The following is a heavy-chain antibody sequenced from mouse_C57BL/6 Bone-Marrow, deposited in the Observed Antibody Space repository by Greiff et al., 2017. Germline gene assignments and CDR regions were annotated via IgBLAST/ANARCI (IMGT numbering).Heavy chain of an antibody. CDR3: ARSYSNYFWFAY. CDR2: IYPRSGNT. CDR1: GYTFTCYG. D-gene: IGHD2-5*01. J-gene: IGHJ3*01. Sequence: VQLQQSGAELARPGASVKLSCKASGYTFTCYGISWVKQRTGQGLEWIGEIYPRSGNTYYNEKFKGKATLTADKSSSTAYMELRSLTSEDSAVYFCARSYSNYFWFAYWGQGTLVTVSA. V-gene: IGHV1-81*01.